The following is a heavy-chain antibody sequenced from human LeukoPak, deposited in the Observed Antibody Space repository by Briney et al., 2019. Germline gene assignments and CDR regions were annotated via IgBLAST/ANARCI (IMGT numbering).Heavy chain of an antibody. Sequence: GGSLRLSCAASGFTFSSYSMNWVRQAPGKGLEWVSSISSSSSYIYYADSVKGRFTISRDNAKNSLYLQMNSLRAEDTAVYYCARDRIVLMVYAPTCGWFDPWGQGTLVTVSS. J-gene: IGHJ5*02. CDR1: GFTFSSYS. D-gene: IGHD2-8*01. V-gene: IGHV3-21*01. CDR3: ARDRIVLMVYAPTCGWFDP. CDR2: ISSSSSYI.